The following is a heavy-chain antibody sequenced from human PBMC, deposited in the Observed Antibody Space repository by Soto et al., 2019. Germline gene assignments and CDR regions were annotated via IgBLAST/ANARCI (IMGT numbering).Heavy chain of an antibody. CDR2: IYYSGST. CDR3: ARREAGSTSRGWFDP. V-gene: IGHV4-39*01. J-gene: IGHJ5*02. CDR1: GGSISSSSYY. Sequence: SETLSLTGTVSGGSISSSSYYWGWIRQPPGKGLEWIGSIYYSGSTYYNPSLKSRVTISVDTSKNQFSLKLSSVTAADTAVYYCARREAGSTSRGWFDPWGQGTLVTVS. D-gene: IGHD2-2*01.